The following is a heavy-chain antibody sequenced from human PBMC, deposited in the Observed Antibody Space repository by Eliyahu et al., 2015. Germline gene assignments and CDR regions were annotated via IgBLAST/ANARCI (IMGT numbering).Heavy chain of an antibody. J-gene: IGHJ4*01. CDR2: ISSSGDLI. D-gene: IGHD2-2*01. CDR3: AKDGCQYTTCRFAD. V-gene: IGHV3-21*06. Sequence: DVELVESGGGLVRPGGSXRLSXCCLWXXASADFTLNWVRQASGKGLEWVASISSSGDLIYYADSVKGRFTISSDKARNSLYLHMHSLTAGDTARYFCAKDGCQYTTCRFADWGQGALVTVSS. CDR1: XXASADFT.